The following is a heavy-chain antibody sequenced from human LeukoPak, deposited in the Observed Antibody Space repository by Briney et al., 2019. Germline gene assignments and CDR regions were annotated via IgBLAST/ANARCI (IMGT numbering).Heavy chain of an antibody. Sequence: GGSLRLSCAVSGFTFSGFWMSWSRQAPGKGLEWVASINSDGSEGYYADVVKGRFTISRDNAKNSLYLQINSLRAEDTAVYYCARDLRNRALGSRAAAGTKCGYWGQGTLVTVSS. CDR2: INSDGSEG. CDR1: GFTFSGFW. D-gene: IGHD6-13*01. V-gene: IGHV3-7*03. CDR3: ARDLRNRALGSRAAAGTKCGY. J-gene: IGHJ4*02.